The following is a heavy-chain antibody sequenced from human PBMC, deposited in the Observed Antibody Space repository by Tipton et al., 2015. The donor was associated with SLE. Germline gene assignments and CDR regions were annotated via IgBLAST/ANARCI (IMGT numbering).Heavy chain of an antibody. J-gene: IGHJ5*02. CDR2: IYYSGST. D-gene: IGHD6-13*01. CDR1: GGSISSYY. Sequence: GLVKPSETLSLTCTVSGGSISSYYWSWIRQPPGKGLEWIGYIYYSGSTNYNPSLKSRVTISVDTSKNQFSLKLSSVTAADTAVYYCASGVTAAGTGRTDWFDPWGQGTLVTVSS. V-gene: IGHV4-59*12. CDR3: ASGVTAAGTGRTDWFDP.